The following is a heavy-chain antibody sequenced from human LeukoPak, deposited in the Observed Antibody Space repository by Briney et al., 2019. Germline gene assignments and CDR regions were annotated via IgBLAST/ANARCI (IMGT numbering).Heavy chain of an antibody. CDR1: GFSVSNNY. V-gene: IGHV3-66*01. CDR3: ARRRVGAA. Sequence: GGSLRLSCAASGFSVSNNYMTWVRQAPGKGLAWVSVIYSGGQTYYADSVKGRFTISRDNSMNTLYLQMSSLRADDTAVYYCARRRVGAAWGQGTLVTVSS. J-gene: IGHJ5*02. D-gene: IGHD1-26*01. CDR2: IYSGGQT.